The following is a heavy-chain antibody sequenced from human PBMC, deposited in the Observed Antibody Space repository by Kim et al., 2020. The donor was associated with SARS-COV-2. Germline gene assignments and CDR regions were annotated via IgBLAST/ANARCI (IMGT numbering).Heavy chain of an antibody. CDR2: IKHDGSEK. J-gene: IGHJ4*02. Sequence: GGSLRLSCAASGFTFSSFWMTWVRQAPGKGLEWVANIKHDGSEKYYMDSVQGRFTISRDNAKNSLFLQMNSLRAEDTAVYYCARWGAWSYYGSGNYNPYFDYWGQGTLVTVSS. CDR1: GFTFSSFW. CDR3: ARWGAWSYYGSGNYNPYFDY. D-gene: IGHD3-10*01. V-gene: IGHV3-7*01.